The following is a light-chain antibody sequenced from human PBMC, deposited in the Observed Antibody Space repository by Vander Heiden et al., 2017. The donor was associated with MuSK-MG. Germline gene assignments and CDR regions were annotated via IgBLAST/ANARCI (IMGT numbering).Light chain of an antibody. CDR2: DAS. J-gene: IGKJ1*01. CDR3: QRDNSPTWT. V-gene: IGKV1-5*01. CDR1: QRFSNW. Sequence: DIQSTHSPSTLSASVGDRATITSRGRQRFSNWLAWYQQKPGKAPKLLIYDASSFESGVPSRFSGSASATEFTLTISILHPDDFATYYCQRDNSPTWTFGQGTKVEIK.